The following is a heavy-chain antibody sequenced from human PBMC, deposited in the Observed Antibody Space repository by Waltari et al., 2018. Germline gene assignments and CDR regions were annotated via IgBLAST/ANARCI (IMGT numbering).Heavy chain of an antibody. J-gene: IGHJ6*02. Sequence: QVQLVESGGGVVQPGRSLRLSCAASGFTFSSYAMHWVRQAPGKGLEWVAVISYDGSNKYYADSVKGRFTISRDNSKNTLYLQMNSLRAEDTAVYYCAREVRYYGMDVWGQGTTVTVSS. V-gene: IGHV3-30-3*01. CDR3: AREVRYYGMDV. CDR2: ISYDGSNK. CDR1: GFTFSSYA.